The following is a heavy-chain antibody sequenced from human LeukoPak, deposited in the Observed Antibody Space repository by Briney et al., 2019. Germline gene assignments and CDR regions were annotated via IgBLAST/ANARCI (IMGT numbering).Heavy chain of an antibody. Sequence: ASVKVSCKASGYTFTDYYIHWVRQAPGQGLEWMGWINPNSGGTNYAQKFQGRVTMTRDTSISTAYMELSSLRSDDTAVYYCAREYDYYYDSSGPFDYWGQGTLVTVSS. CDR2: INPNSGGT. V-gene: IGHV1-2*02. CDR1: GYTFTDYY. J-gene: IGHJ4*02. CDR3: AREYDYYYDSSGPFDY. D-gene: IGHD3-22*01.